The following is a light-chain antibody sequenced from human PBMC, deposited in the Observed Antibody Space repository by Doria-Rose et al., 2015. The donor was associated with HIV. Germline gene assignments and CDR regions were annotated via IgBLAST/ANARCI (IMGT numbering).Light chain of an antibody. Sequence: SCLSASVGDRVTITCGASQGISNFLAWYQQKPGRVPKLLIYAASTLQSGVPSRFSGSGSGTDFSLTISTLQPEDVAIYYCQNYNSAPLTFGGGSKVEIK. J-gene: IGKJ4*01. CDR1: QGISNF. V-gene: IGKV1-27*01. CDR3: QNYNSAPLT. CDR2: AAS.